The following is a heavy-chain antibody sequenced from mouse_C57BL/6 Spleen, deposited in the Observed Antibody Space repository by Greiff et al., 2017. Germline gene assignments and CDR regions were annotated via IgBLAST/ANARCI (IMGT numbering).Heavy chain of an antibody. D-gene: IGHD6-1*01. CDR3: ARHEVTDPSPAVRGDYFDY. V-gene: IGHV1-62-2*01. CDR1: GYTFTKYT. CDR2: FYPGSGSI. Sequence: QVQLKQSGAELVKPGASVKLSCKASGYTFTKYTIHWVKQRSGQGLEWIGWFYPGSGSIKYNEKFKDKATLTADKSSSTVYMELSRLTSEASAVXFCARHEVTDPSPAVRGDYFDYWGQGTTLTVSS. J-gene: IGHJ2*01.